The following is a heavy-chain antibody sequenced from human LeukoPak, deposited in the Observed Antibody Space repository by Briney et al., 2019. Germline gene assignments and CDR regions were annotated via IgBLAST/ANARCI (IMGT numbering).Heavy chain of an antibody. CDR2: IIGSGSST. CDR1: GFTFSSYW. Sequence: PGGSLRLSCAASGFTFSSYWMTWVRQAPGKGLEWVSVIIGSGSSTYYADSVKGRFTISRDNSKNTLYLQMNSLRAEDTAVYYCARDGSLDWSAGYFDYWGQGSLVTVSS. V-gene: IGHV3-23*01. J-gene: IGHJ4*02. D-gene: IGHD3-9*01. CDR3: ARDGSLDWSAGYFDY.